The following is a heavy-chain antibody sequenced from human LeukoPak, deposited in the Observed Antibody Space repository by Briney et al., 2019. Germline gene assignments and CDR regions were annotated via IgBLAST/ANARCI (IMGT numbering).Heavy chain of an antibody. Sequence: GESLKISCKGSGYSFTSYWIAWVRQMPGKGLEWMGIIYPGDSHTRYSPSFQGQAIISVDKSISTAYLQWNSLKASDSAVYYCAGAAVGTQSPMVGDWFDPWGQGALVTVSS. CDR1: GYSFTSYW. V-gene: IGHV5-51*01. CDR2: IYPGDSHT. J-gene: IGHJ5*02. D-gene: IGHD6-13*01. CDR3: AGAAVGTQSPMVGDWFDP.